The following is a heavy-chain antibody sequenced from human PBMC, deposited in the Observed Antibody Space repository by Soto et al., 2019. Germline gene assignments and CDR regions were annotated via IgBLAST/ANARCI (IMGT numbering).Heavy chain of an antibody. CDR2: TYYRSKWYN. D-gene: IGHD5-12*01. Sequence: SQTLSLTCAISGVSVSSSSAAWNWIRQSPSRDLEWLGRTYYRSKWYNDYAVSVKSRIIINPDTSKNQFSLQLNSVTPEDTAVYYCASGGYAWLAFDYWGQGTLVTVSS. CDR1: GVSVSSSSAA. J-gene: IGHJ4*02. V-gene: IGHV6-1*01. CDR3: ASGGYAWLAFDY.